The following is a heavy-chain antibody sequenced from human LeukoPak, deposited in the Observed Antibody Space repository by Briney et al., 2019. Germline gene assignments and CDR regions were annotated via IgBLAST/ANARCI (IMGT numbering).Heavy chain of an antibody. V-gene: IGHV3-7*01. D-gene: IGHD3-9*01. CDR1: GFTFSNYW. CDR3: AREGYDILTGPLAFDY. J-gene: IGHJ4*02. CDR2: IKQDRSEK. Sequence: GGSLRLSCAASGFTFSNYWMSWVRQAPGKGLEWVANIKQDRSEKYVDSVKGRFTISRDNAKNSLYLQMNSLRAEDTAVYYCAREGYDILTGPLAFDYWGQGTLVTVSS.